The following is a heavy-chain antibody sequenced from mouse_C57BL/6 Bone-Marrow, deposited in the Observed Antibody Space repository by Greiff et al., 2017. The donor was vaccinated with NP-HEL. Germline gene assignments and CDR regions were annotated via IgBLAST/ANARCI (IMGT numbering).Heavy chain of an antibody. V-gene: IGHV1-55*01. CDR1: GYTFTSYW. Sequence: QVQLQQPGAELVKPGASVKMSCKASGYTFTSYWITWVKQRPGQGLEWIGDIYPGSGSTNYNEKFKSKATLTVDTSSSTAYMQLSSLTSEDSAVYYCALRVVGPWYAMDYWGQGTSVTVSS. J-gene: IGHJ4*01. CDR2: IYPGSGST. D-gene: IGHD1-1*01. CDR3: ALRVVGPWYAMDY.